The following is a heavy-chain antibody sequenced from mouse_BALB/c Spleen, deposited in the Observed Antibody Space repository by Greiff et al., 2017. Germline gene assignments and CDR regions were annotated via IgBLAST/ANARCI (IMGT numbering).Heavy chain of an antibody. V-gene: IGHV1-7*01. CDR2: INPSTGYT. CDR1: GYTFTSYW. CDR3: ARSPDYYAMDY. Sequence: VMLVESGAELAKPGASVKMSCKASGYTFTSYWMHWVKQRPGQGLEWIGYINPSTGYTEYNQKFKDKATLTADKSSSTAYMQLSSLTSEDSAVYYCARSPDYYAMDYWGQGTSVTVSS. J-gene: IGHJ4*01.